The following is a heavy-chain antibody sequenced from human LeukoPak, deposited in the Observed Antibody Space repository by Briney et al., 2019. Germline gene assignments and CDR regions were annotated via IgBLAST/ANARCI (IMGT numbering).Heavy chain of an antibody. J-gene: IGHJ4*02. D-gene: IGHD5-18*01. Sequence: KPSETLSLTCTVSGGSISSYYWSWIRQPPGKGLEWIGYIYYSGSTNFNPSLKSRVTISVDTSKNQFSLKLSSVTAADTAVYYCARWSADTAMVTIDYWGQGTLVTVSS. CDR2: IYYSGST. CDR3: ARWSADTAMVTIDY. V-gene: IGHV4-59*01. CDR1: GGSISSYY.